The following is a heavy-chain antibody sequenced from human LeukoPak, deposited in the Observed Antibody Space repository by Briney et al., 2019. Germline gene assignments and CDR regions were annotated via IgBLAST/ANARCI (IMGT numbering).Heavy chain of an antibody. Sequence: GASVKVSCKASGYTFTSYGISWVRQAPGQGLEWMGWISAYNGNTNYAQKLQGRVTTTTDTSTSTAYMELRSLRSDDTAVYYCARIAPSLYYYDSSGYPDYWGQGTLVTVSS. D-gene: IGHD3-22*01. CDR1: GYTFTSYG. V-gene: IGHV1-18*01. CDR3: ARIAPSLYYYDSSGYPDY. CDR2: ISAYNGNT. J-gene: IGHJ4*02.